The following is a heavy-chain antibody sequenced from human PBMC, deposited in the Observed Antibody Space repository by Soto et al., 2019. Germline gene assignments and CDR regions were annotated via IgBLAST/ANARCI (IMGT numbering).Heavy chain of an antibody. V-gene: IGHV4-39*01. Sequence: QLQLQESGPGLVKPSETLSLTCTVSGGSISDDTYYWGWIRQPPGKGQEWIGSIYYSGTSSYNQSLKSRVTMSVDTSKKQLSLRLSSVTAADTAVYYCARLHCDSPNCVPLDPWGQGTLVIVSS. CDR2: IYYSGTS. CDR1: GGSISDDTYY. D-gene: IGHD2-2*01. J-gene: IGHJ5*02. CDR3: ARLHCDSPNCVPLDP.